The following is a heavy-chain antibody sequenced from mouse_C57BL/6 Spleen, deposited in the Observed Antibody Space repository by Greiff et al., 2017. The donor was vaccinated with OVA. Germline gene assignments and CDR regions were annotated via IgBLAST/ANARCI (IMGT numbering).Heavy chain of an antibody. CDR3: ARSPIYYGNFDY. CDR2: IDPSDSET. CDR1: GYTLTSYW. D-gene: IGHD2-1*01. J-gene: IGHJ2*01. V-gene: IGHV1-52*01. Sequence: QVQLQQPGAELVRPGSSVKLSCKASGYTLTSYWMHWVKQRPIQGLEWIGNIDPSDSETHYNQKFKDKATLTVDKSSSTAYMQLSSLTSEDSAVYYCARSPIYYGNFDYWGQGTTLTVSS.